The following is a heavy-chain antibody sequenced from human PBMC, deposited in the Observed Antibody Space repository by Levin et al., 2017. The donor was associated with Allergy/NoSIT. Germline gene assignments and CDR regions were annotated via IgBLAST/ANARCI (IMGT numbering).Heavy chain of an antibody. CDR3: ARDRRLVRAGPTIGYVMDV. V-gene: IGHV3-21*01. CDR1: GFTFSNYN. J-gene: IGHJ6*02. CDR2: ISSGSSYI. Sequence: GGSLRLSCAASGFTFSNYNMNWVRQAPGKGLEWVSFISSGSSYIYYADSVKGRFTISRDNAKNSLYLQMNSLRAEDTAVYYCARDRRLVRAGPTIGYVMDVWGQGTTVTVSS. D-gene: IGHD1-26*01.